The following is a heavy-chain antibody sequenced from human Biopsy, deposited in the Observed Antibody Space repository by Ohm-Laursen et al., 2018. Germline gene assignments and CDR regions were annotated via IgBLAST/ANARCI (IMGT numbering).Heavy chain of an antibody. D-gene: IGHD3-22*01. J-gene: IGHJ5*02. CDR2: IFYRGST. Sequence: SDTLSLTCAVSGGSISNNNYYWGWIRQPPGKGLEWIGSIFYRGSTHYKPSLKSRVNISVDTSKNQFSLKLISVTAADTAVYYCARDYDTSGYYYVSWGPGTLVTVSS. CDR1: GGSISNNNYY. V-gene: IGHV4-39*01. CDR3: ARDYDTSGYYYVS.